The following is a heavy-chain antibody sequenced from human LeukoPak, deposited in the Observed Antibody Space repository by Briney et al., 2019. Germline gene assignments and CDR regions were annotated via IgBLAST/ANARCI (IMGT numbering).Heavy chain of an antibody. CDR1: GFTVSSNY. CDR2: ISWNSGSI. CDR3: AKEGSDSSGYPDY. Sequence: PGGSLRLSCAASGFTVSSNYMSWVRQAPGKGLEWVSGISWNSGSIGYADSVKGRFTISRDNAKNSLYLQMNSLRAEDTALYYCAKEGSDSSGYPDYWGQGTLVTVSS. J-gene: IGHJ4*02. D-gene: IGHD3-22*01. V-gene: IGHV3-9*01.